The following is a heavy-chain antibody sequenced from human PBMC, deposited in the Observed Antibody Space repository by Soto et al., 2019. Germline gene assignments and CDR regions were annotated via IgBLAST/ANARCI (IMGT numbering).Heavy chain of an antibody. D-gene: IGHD6-6*01. CDR3: AKVSARVAARTAPWFDP. V-gene: IGHV3-30*18. J-gene: IGHJ5*02. CDR1: GFTFSSYG. Sequence: GGSLRLSCAASGFTFSSYGMHWVRQAPGKGLGWVAVISYDGSNKYYADSVKGRFTISRDNSKNTLYLQMNSLRAEDTAVYYCAKVSARVAARTAPWFDPWGQGALVTVSS. CDR2: ISYDGSNK.